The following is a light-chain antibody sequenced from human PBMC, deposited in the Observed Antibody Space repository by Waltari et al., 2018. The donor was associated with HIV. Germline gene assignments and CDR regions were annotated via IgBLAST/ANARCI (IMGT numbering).Light chain of an antibody. CDR3: ATWSDSRGV. J-gene: IGLJ3*02. CDR1: SDISTKT. V-gene: IGLV1-44*01. CDR2: SNY. Sequence: QSVLTQPPSVSATPGQTVTISCSGTSDISTKTVNWYQQVPGMAPKLLIHSNYQRPSGVSDRFSGSKSGTSASLAIRGLQSDDEADYFCATWSDSRGVFGGGTKLTVL.